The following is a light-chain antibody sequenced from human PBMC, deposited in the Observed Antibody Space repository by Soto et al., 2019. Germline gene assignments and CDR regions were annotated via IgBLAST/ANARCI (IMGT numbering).Light chain of an antibody. CDR1: QSVDGY. CDR3: QQYEDWPIT. J-gene: IGKJ5*01. V-gene: IGKV3D-15*01. CDR2: GAS. Sequence: DILMTQSPDTLSVSLGKSATLSCRASQSVDGYLAWYQQKPGQAPRLLIYGASNRATGIPDRFSGSGSGTEFTLTLSSLQSEDFAVYYCQQYEDWPITFGQGTRLE.